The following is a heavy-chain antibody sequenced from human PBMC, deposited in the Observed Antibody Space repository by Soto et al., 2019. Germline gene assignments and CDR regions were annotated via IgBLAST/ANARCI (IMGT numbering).Heavy chain of an antibody. CDR2: IRSKANSYAT. D-gene: IGHD2-15*01. V-gene: IGHV3-73*01. CDR3: TRPSAETDY. CDR1: GFTFSGYA. Sequence: PGGSLRLSCAASGFTFSGYAMHWVRQASGKGLEWVGRIRSKANSYATAYAASVKGRFTISRDDSKNTAYLQMNSLKTEDTAVYYCTRPSAETDYWGQGTLVTVSS. J-gene: IGHJ4*02.